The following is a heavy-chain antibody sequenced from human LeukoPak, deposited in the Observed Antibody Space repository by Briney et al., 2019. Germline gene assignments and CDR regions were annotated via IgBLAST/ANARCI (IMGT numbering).Heavy chain of an antibody. D-gene: IGHD3-3*01. Sequence: PGGSLRLSCAASGFTFSSYSMNWVRQAPGKGLEGVSSISSSSSYIYYADSVKGRFTISRDNAKNSLYLQMNSLRAEDTAVYYCARAPTIGFLEWLSQSSTGFDPWGQGTLVTVSS. J-gene: IGHJ5*02. CDR3: ARAPTIGFLEWLSQSSTGFDP. CDR1: GFTFSSYS. CDR2: ISSSSSYI. V-gene: IGHV3-21*01.